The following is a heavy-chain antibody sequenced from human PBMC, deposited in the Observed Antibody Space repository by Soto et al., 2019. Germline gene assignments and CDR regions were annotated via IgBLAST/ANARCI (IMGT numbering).Heavy chain of an antibody. Sequence: ASVKVSCKASGYTFTGYYMHWVRQAPGQGLEWMGWINPNSGGTNYAQKFQGWVTMTRDTSISTAYMELSRLRSDDTAVYYCARGDWEHYYGMDVWGQGTTVTVSS. CDR3: ARGDWEHYYGMDV. CDR1: GYTFTGYY. CDR2: INPNSGGT. D-gene: IGHD3-9*01. J-gene: IGHJ6*02. V-gene: IGHV1-2*04.